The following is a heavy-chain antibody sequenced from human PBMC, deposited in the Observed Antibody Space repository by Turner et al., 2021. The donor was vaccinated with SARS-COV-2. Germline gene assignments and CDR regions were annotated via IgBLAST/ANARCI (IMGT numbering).Heavy chain of an antibody. V-gene: IGHV3-48*03. CDR1: GFTFRSYE. J-gene: IGHJ4*02. Sequence: EVQVVESGGGLVQPGGSLRLSCAASGFTFRSYEMNWVRQAPGKGLEWVSYISSSGSTIYYADSVKGRFTISRDNAKNSLYLQMNSLRAEDTAVYYCARGPLGAPIGEYFDYWGQGTLVTVSS. D-gene: IGHD1-26*01. CDR2: ISSSGSTI. CDR3: ARGPLGAPIGEYFDY.